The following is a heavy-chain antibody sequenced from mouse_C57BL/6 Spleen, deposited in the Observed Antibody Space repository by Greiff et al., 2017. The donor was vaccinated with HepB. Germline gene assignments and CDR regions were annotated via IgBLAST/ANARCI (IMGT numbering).Heavy chain of an antibody. CDR3: ARLGDGYPDY. Sequence: QVQLQQPGAELVMPGASVKLSCKASGYTFTSYWMHWVKQRPGQGLEWIGEIDPSDSYTNYNQKFKGKSTLTVDKSSSTAYMQLSSLTSEDSAVYYCARLGDGYPDYGGQGTTLTVSS. D-gene: IGHD2-3*01. CDR1: GYTFTSYW. CDR2: IDPSDSYT. V-gene: IGHV1-69*01. J-gene: IGHJ2*01.